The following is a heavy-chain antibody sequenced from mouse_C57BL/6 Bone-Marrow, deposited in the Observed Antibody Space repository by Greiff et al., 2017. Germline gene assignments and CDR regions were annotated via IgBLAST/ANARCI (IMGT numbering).Heavy chain of an antibody. CDR2: INPTNGGT. J-gene: IGHJ2*01. D-gene: IGHD2-1*01. CDR1: GYTFTDSN. V-gene: IGHV1-18*01. Sequence: EVQLQQSGPELVKPGASVKIPCKASGYTFTDSNMDWVKQSHGKSLEWIGGINPTNGGTIYNQKFKGKATLTVDKSSSTAYMELRSLTSEDTAVYYCARKRLYDNFLDYWGQGTTLTVSS. CDR3: ARKRLYDNFLDY.